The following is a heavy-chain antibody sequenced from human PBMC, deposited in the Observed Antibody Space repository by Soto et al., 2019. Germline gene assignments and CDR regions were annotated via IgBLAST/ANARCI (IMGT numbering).Heavy chain of an antibody. Sequence: EVQLLDSGGGLVQPGGSLRLSCAVSGFTLSDYGVTWVRQAPGKGLEWVSGFSGGGGGTFYADSVKGRFTISRDDSKNTAYLQMNGLGVEDTAVYYCVRWNGVGDHWGQGTLVTVSS. CDR1: GFTLSDYG. V-gene: IGHV3-23*01. D-gene: IGHD1-1*01. J-gene: IGHJ4*02. CDR3: VRWNGVGDH. CDR2: FSGGGGGT.